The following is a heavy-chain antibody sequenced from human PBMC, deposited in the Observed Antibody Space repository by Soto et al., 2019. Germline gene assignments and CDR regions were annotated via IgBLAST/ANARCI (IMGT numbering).Heavy chain of an antibody. D-gene: IGHD6-13*01. CDR3: ARSIAAAGTNYYYGMDV. Sequence: QVQLVQSGAEVKKPGASVKVSCKASGYTFTSYGISWVRQAPGQGLEGRGWISAYNGNTNYAQKLQGRVTMTTDTSTSTAYMELRSLRSDDTAVYYCARSIAAAGTNYYYGMDVWGQGTTVTVSS. V-gene: IGHV1-18*01. CDR2: ISAYNGNT. J-gene: IGHJ6*02. CDR1: GYTFTSYG.